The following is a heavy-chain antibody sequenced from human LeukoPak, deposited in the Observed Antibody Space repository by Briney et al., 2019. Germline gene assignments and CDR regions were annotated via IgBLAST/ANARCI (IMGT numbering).Heavy chain of an antibody. CDR3: ASLGLTSYYLDY. D-gene: IGHD3-9*01. CDR2: IYTSGST. CDR1: GGSISSSY. V-gene: IGHV4-4*09. J-gene: IGHJ4*02. Sequence: SETLSLTCTASGGSISSSYWSWIRQPPGKGLEWIGYIYTSGSTNYNPSLKSRVTMSVDTSKSLFSLKLSSVTAADTAVYYCASLGLTSYYLDYWGQGTLVTVSS.